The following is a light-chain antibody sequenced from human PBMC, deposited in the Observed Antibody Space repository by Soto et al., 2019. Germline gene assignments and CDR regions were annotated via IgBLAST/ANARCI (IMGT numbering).Light chain of an antibody. CDR1: QDISNY. CDR3: QQYDNLPPHT. CDR2: DAS. Sequence: DIQMTQSPSSLSASVGDRVTITCQASQDISNYLNWYQQKPGKAPKLLIYDASNLETGVPSRFSGSGSGTDFTFPIRSLQPEDISTYYCQQYDNLPPHTFGQGTKLEIK. J-gene: IGKJ2*01. V-gene: IGKV1-33*01.